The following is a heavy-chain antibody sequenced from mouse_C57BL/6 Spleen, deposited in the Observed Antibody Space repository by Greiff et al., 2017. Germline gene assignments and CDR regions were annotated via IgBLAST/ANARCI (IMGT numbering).Heavy chain of an antibody. CDR3: TRCTRNAFDY. J-gene: IGHJ2*01. CDR1: GYTFTSYW. Sequence: QVQLQQPGAELVKPGASVKMSCKASGYTFTSYWMTWVKQRPGQGLEWIGDIYPGSGSTNYNEKFKSKATLTVDTSSSTAYMQLSSLTYEDSAVYYCTRCTRNAFDYWGQGTTVTVSS. V-gene: IGHV1-55*01. CDR2: IYPGSGST.